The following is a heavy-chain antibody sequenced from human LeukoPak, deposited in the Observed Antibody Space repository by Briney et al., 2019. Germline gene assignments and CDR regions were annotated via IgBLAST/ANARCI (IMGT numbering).Heavy chain of an antibody. CDR2: ISYDGTNQ. CDR3: AKVVGANSGWDYYFDY. V-gene: IGHV3-30*18. D-gene: IGHD6-19*01. J-gene: IGHJ4*02. CDR1: GFTFSSYA. Sequence: GGSLRLSCAASGFTFSSYAMHWVRQAPGRGLEWVALISYDGTNQYYADSVKGRFTISRDDSKNTLYLLMNSLRAEDTAVYYCAKVVGANSGWDYYFDYWGQGTLVTVSS.